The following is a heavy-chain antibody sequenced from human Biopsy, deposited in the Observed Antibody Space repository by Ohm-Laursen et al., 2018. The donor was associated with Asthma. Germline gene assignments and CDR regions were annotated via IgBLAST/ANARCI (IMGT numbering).Heavy chain of an antibody. CDR1: GYNFISFA. Sequence: ASVKVACKASGYNFISFAIHWVRQAPGQRLECMGWVNTGKGDTKYSQKFQGRVTITRDTSASTAYMELRSLRSEDTATYYCARTYYDFLTGQVKDVFGVWGQGTMVTVSS. D-gene: IGHD3-9*01. V-gene: IGHV1-3*04. J-gene: IGHJ3*01. CDR2: VNTGKGDT. CDR3: ARTYYDFLTGQVKDVFGV.